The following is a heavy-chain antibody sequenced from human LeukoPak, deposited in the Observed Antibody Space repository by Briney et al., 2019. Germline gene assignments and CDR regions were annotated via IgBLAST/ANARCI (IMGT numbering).Heavy chain of an antibody. V-gene: IGHV1-69*05. CDR1: GGTFSSYA. D-gene: IGHD6-13*01. Sequence: SVKVSCKASGGTFSSYAISWVRQAPGQGLEWMGGIIPTFGTANYAQKFQGRVTITTDESTSTAYMELSSLRSEDTAVYYCAREGAASSSWSPFQHWGQGTLVTVSS. CDR2: IIPTFGTA. CDR3: AREGAASSSWSPFQH. J-gene: IGHJ1*01.